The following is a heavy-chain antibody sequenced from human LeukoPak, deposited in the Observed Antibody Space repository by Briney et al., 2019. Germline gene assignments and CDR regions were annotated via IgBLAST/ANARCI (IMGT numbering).Heavy chain of an antibody. CDR2: IYYSGST. CDR1: GGSISSSSYY. J-gene: IGHJ3*02. D-gene: IGHD1-26*01. Sequence: SETLSLTCTVSGGSISSSSYYWGWIRQPPGKGLEWLGSIYYSGSTYYNPSLKSRVTISVDTSKNEFSLKLSSVTAADTAVYYCATPYSGGYHGLDIWGQGTMVTVSS. CDR3: ATPYSGGYHGLDI. V-gene: IGHV4-39*01.